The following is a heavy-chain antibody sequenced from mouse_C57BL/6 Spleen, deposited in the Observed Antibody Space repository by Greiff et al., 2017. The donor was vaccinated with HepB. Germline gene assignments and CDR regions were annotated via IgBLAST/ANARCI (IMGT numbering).Heavy chain of an antibody. CDR1: GFNIKDYY. D-gene: IGHD3-2*02. CDR2: IDPEDGET. Sequence: VQLQQSGAELVKPGASVKLSCTASGFNIKDYYMHWVKQRTEQGLEWIGRIDPEDGETKYAPKFQGKATITADTSSNTAYLQLSSLTSEDTAVYYFASGPRHLRLQYAMDYWGQGTSVTVSS. CDR3: ASGPRHLRLQYAMDY. V-gene: IGHV14-2*01. J-gene: IGHJ4*01.